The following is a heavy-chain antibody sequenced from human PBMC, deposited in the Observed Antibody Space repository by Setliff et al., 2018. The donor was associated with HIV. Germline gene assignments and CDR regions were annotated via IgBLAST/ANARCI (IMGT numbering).Heavy chain of an antibody. Sequence: SETLSLTCTVSGASMTDFYWSWIRQTPGKGLEWIGQIYYNGITNYNPSLKSRVSMSMDTSKTQFSLRLSSVTAADTAVYYCARGRTPSYGGDYRDTFDIWGPGTKVTVSS. V-gene: IGHV4-59*01. CDR3: ARGRTPSYGGDYRDTFDI. J-gene: IGHJ3*02. CDR2: IYYNGIT. D-gene: IGHD4-17*01. CDR1: GASMTDFY.